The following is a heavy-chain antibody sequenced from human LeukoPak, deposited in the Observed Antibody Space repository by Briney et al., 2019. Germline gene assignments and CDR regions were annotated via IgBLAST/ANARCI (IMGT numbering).Heavy chain of an antibody. V-gene: IGHV4-39*01. CDR1: GGSISSSNYY. D-gene: IGHD5-18*01. CDR3: VRQPGYSYGLNCFDP. Sequence: SETLSLTCTVSGGSISSSNYYWGWIRQPPGKGLEWIGSIYYSGSTYYNPSLKSRVTISVDTSKNQFSLKLSSVTAADTAVYYCVRQPGYSYGLNCFDPWGQGTLVTVSS. J-gene: IGHJ5*02. CDR2: IYYSGST.